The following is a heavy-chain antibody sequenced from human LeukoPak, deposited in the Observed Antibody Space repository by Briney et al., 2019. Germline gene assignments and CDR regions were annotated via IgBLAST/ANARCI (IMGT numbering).Heavy chain of an antibody. D-gene: IGHD3-3*01. Sequence: PSQTLSLTCTVSGGSISSGDYYWSWIRQPPGKGLEWIGYIYYSGSTYYNPSLKSRVTISVDTSKNQFSLKLSSVTAADTAVYYCAGSGVVTKGSGDYWGQGTLVTVSS. J-gene: IGHJ4*02. CDR3: AGSGVVTKGSGDY. CDR1: GGSISSGDYY. CDR2: IYYSGST. V-gene: IGHV4-30-4*01.